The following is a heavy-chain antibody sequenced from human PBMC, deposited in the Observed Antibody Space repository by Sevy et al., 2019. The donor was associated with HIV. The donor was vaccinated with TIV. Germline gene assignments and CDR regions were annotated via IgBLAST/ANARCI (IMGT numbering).Heavy chain of an antibody. D-gene: IGHD5-12*01. CDR2: IGSGGDA. CDR1: GFTFSSYD. V-gene: IGHV3-13*01. Sequence: GGSLRLSCGASGFTFSSYDMHWVRQAAGKGLEWVSGIGSGGDAYYPGSVKGRFTISRENAKNSLYLQMNSLRAGDTAVYYCARSGGYSDYGMDVWRQGTTVTVSS. J-gene: IGHJ6*02. CDR3: ARSGGYSDYGMDV.